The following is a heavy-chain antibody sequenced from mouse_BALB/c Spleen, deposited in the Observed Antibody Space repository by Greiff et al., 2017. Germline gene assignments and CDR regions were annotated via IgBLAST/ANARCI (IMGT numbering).Heavy chain of an antibody. CDR2: ISNKANGYTT. J-gene: IGHJ1*01. V-gene: IGHV7-3*02. D-gene: IGHD2-3*01. CDR1: GFTFTDYY. CDR3: ARDRDGYV. Sequence: EVQLVESGGGLVQPGGSLRLSCATSGFTFTDYYMSWVRQPPGKALEWVGFISNKANGYTTEYSASVKGRFTISRDNSQSILYLQMNTLRAEDSATYCCARDRDGYVWGAGTTVTVSS.